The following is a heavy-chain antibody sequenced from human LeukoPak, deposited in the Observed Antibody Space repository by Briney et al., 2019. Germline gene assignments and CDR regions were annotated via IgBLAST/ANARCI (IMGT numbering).Heavy chain of an antibody. CDR2: ILTGDNT. CDR3: ATELRYVGGYFDY. D-gene: IGHD3-9*01. J-gene: IGHJ4*02. Sequence: GGSLRLSCAASGFTVRSKYMSWVRQAPGKGPEWVSVILTGDNTYYSDSVRGRFTISRDHSRNTLYLQMNNLRAEDTAVYYCATELRYVGGYFDYWGQGTLVTVSS. CDR1: GFTVRSKY. V-gene: IGHV3-53*01.